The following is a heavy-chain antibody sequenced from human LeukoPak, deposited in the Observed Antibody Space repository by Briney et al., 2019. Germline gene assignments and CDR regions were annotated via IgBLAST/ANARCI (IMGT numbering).Heavy chain of an antibody. Sequence: GRSLRPSCAASGFTFSSYGMHWVRQVPGKGLEWVAVISYDGSNKYYADSVKGRFTISRDNSKNTLYLQMNSLRAEDTAVYYCAKDLVWFGPPDHHFDYWGQGTLVTVSS. CDR1: GFTFSSYG. CDR3: AKDLVWFGPPDHHFDY. V-gene: IGHV3-30*18. D-gene: IGHD3-10*01. J-gene: IGHJ4*02. CDR2: ISYDGSNK.